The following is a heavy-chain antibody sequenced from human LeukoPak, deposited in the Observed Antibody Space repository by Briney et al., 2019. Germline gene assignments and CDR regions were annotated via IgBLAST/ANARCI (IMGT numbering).Heavy chain of an antibody. V-gene: IGHV4-31*03. CDR2: IYYSGST. CDR1: GGSISSGGYY. J-gene: IGHJ4*02. D-gene: IGHD3-10*01. CDR3: ARFPMGFGELLYFDY. Sequence: SETLSLTCTVSGGSISSGGYYWSWIRQHPGKGLEWIGYIYYSGSTYYNPSLKSRVTISVDTSKNQFSLKLSSVTAADTAVYYCARFPMGFGELLYFDYWGQGTLVTVSS.